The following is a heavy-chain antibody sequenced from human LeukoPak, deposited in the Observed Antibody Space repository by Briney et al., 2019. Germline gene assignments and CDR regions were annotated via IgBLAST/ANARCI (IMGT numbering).Heavy chain of an antibody. CDR3: ASFGVEGITIFGVVPSPS. CDR1: GFTFSSYW. D-gene: IGHD3-3*01. J-gene: IGHJ4*02. Sequence: GSLRLSCAASGFTFSSYWMTWLRQTPGKGLEWIGEINHSGSTSYNSSLKSRVTISVDTSKNQFSLKLSSVTAADTAVYYCASFGVEGITIFGVVPSPSWGRGTLVTVSS. V-gene: IGHV4-34*01. CDR2: INHSGST.